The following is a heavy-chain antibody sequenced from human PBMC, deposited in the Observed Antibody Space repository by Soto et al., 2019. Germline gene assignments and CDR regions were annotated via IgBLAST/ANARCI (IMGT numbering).Heavy chain of an antibody. J-gene: IGHJ3*02. D-gene: IGHD6-13*01. CDR2: INPSGGST. Sequence: QVQLVQSGAEVKKPGASVKVSCKASGYTFTSYYMDWVRQAPGRGLEWMGIINPSGGSTSYAQKFQGRVTMTRDTSTSTVYMELSSLRSEDTAVYYCARDPGGSSSSDAFDIWGQGTMVTVSS. V-gene: IGHV1-46*03. CDR1: GYTFTSYY. CDR3: ARDPGGSSSSDAFDI.